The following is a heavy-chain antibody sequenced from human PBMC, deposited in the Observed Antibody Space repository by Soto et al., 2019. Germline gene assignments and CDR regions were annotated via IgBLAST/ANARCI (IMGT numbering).Heavy chain of an antibody. CDR3: AKPYDSSGYWPHYYYGMDV. CDR1: GFTFSSYG. J-gene: IGHJ6*02. D-gene: IGHD3-22*01. V-gene: IGHV3-30*18. Sequence: QVQLVESGGGVVQPGRSLRLSCAASGFTFSSYGMHWVRQAPGKGLEWVAVISYDGSNKYYADSVKGRFTISRDNSKNTQYLHMNSLRAEDTAVYYCAKPYDSSGYWPHYYYGMDVWGQGTTVTVSS. CDR2: ISYDGSNK.